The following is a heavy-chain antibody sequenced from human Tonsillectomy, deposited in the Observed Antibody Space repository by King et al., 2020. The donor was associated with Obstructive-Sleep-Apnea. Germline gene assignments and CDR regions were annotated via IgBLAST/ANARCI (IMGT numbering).Heavy chain of an antibody. CDR2: IYFSGST. V-gene: IGHV4-39*07. D-gene: IGHD3-10*01. Sequence: QLQLRESGPRLVKPSETLSLTCTVSGDSVSSSNYYWGWIRQPPGKGLEWIGSIYFSGSTYSNPSLKSRVFISIDTSKNQFSLKLSSVTAADTAVYYCARDHFLRGGDYYSYYYGLDVWGQGTTVTVSS. CDR3: ARDHFLRGGDYYSYYYGLDV. CDR1: GDSVSSSNYY. J-gene: IGHJ6*02.